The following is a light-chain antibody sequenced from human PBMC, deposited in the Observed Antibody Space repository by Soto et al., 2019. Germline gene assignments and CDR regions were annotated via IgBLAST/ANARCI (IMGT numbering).Light chain of an antibody. J-gene: IGKJ5*01. CDR1: QSVSSSY. CDR2: GAS. V-gene: IGKV3-20*01. Sequence: SPGTLSLSPGERATLSCRASQSVSSSYLAWYQQKPGQAPRLLIYGASSRATGIPDRFSGSGSGTDFTLTISRLEPEDFAVYYCQQYYSSLTFGQGTRLEIK. CDR3: QQYYSSLT.